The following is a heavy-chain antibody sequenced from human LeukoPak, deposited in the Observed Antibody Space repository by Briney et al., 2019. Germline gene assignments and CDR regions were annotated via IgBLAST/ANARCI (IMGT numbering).Heavy chain of an antibody. CDR3: ASGMIEFDY. CDR1: GIRFNDYW. V-gene: IGHV3-7*01. CDR2: IKEDGGEM. Sequence: GGSLRPSCTVSGIRFNDYWMSWVRQAPGKGLEWVANIKEDGGEMYYVDSVKGRFIISRDNAKNSVYLQMNILRVEDTAVYYCASGMIEFDYWGQGTLVSVSS. D-gene: IGHD1-14*01. J-gene: IGHJ4*02.